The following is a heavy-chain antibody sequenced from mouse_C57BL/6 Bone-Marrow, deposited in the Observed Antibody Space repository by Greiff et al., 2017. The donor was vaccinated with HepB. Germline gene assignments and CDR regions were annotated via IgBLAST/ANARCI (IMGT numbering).Heavy chain of an antibody. J-gene: IGHJ4*01. D-gene: IGHD3-2*02. CDR3: AREWAQVYAMDY. CDR2: INYDGSST. CDR1: GFTFSDYY. V-gene: IGHV5-16*01. Sequence: DVQLVESEGGLVQPGSSMKLSCTASGFTFSDYYMAWVRQVPEKGLEWVANINYDGSSTYYLDSLKSRFIISRDNAKNILYLQMSSLKSEDTATYYCAREWAQVYAMDYWGQGTSVTVSS.